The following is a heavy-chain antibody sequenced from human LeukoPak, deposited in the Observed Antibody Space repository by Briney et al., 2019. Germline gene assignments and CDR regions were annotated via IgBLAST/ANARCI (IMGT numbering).Heavy chain of an antibody. D-gene: IGHD3-22*01. Sequence: GESLKISCKGSGYRFTSYWIGWVRKMPGKGLEWMGIIYPGDSDTRYSPSFQGQVTISADKSISTAYLQWSSLKASDTAMYYCARQVGDYYDSSGYSLDRGQGTLVTVSS. CDR3: ARQVGDYYDSSGYSLD. V-gene: IGHV5-51*01. CDR2: IYPGDSDT. J-gene: IGHJ1*01. CDR1: GYRFTSYW.